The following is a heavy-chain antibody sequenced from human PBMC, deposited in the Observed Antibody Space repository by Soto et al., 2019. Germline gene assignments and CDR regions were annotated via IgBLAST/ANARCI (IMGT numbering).Heavy chain of an antibody. D-gene: IGHD4-17*01. V-gene: IGHV4-28*03. CDR3: ARAYGDYVFDY. Sequence: PSETLSLTCAVSGYSISSSNWWGWIRQPPGKGLEWIGYIYYSGSTNYNPSLKSRVTISVDTSKNQFSLKLSSVTAADTAVYYCARAYGDYVFDYWGQGTLVTVSS. CDR2: IYYSGST. J-gene: IGHJ4*02. CDR1: GYSISSSNW.